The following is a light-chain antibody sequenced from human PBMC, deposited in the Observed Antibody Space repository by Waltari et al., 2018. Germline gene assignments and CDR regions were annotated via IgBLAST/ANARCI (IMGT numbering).Light chain of an antibody. CDR2: NNI. CDR3: QSYDDSLSGYV. J-gene: IGLJ3*02. V-gene: IGLV1-40*01. CDR1: RANLGAGHD. Sequence: QSVLTQPPSVSGAPGHRVTISCTGSRANLGAGHDVHCYQQLPGRAPNPLLPNNINRPSGVPDRISGSNSGTSASLVITGLQAEDEAEFYCQSYDDSLSGYVFGGGTKLTVL.